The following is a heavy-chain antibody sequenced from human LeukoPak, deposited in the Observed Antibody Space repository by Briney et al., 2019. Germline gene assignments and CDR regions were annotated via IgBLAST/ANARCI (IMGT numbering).Heavy chain of an antibody. V-gene: IGHV4-39*07. J-gene: IGHJ6*02. CDR3: ARVINSSSWTYYYYYYGMDV. CDR1: GGSISSSSYY. CDR2: IYYSGST. D-gene: IGHD6-13*01. Sequence: PSETLSLTCTVSGGSISSSSYYWGWIRQPPGKGLEWIGSIYYSGSTYYNPSLKSRVTISVDTSKNQFSLKLSSVTAADTAVYYCARVINSSSWTYYYYYYGMDVWGQGTTVTVSS.